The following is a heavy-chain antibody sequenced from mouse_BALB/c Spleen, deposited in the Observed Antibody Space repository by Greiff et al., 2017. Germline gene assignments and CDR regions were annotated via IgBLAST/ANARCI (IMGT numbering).Heavy chain of an antibody. CDR1: GYSFTSYW. D-gene: IGHD2-1*01. V-gene: IGHV1-5*01. J-gene: IGHJ4*01. CDR3: TRKDGNYGYAMDY. Sequence: VQLQQSGTVLARPGASVKMSCKASGYSFTSYWMHWVKQRPGQGLEWIGAIYPGNSDTSYNQKFKGKAKLTAVTSASTAYMELSSLTNEDSAVYYGTRKDGNYGYAMDYWGQGTSVTVSS. CDR2: IYPGNSDT.